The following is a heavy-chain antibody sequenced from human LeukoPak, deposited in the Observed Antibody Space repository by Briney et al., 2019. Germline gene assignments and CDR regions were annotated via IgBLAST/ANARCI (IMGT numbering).Heavy chain of an antibody. CDR2: INHSGST. CDR1: GGSFSGYY. D-gene: IGHD3-3*01. V-gene: IGHV4-34*01. CDR3: ARVDFWGGYYDYYYYYGMDV. J-gene: IGHJ6*02. Sequence: SETLSLTCAVYGGSFSGYYWSRIRQPPGKELEWIGEINHSGSTNYNPSLKSRVTISVDTSKNQFSLKLSSVTAADTAVYYCARVDFWGGYYDYYYYYGMDVWGQGTTVTVSS.